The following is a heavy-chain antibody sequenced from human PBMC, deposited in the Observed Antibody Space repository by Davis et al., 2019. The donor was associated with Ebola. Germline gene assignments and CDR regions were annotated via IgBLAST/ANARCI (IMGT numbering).Heavy chain of an antibody. D-gene: IGHD6-6*01. CDR1: GFTFSSYW. V-gene: IGHV3-74*01. CDR3: ASESASSSLKYYYYYMDV. Sequence: PGGSLRLSCAASGFTFSSYWMHWVRQAPGKGLVWVSRINSDGSSTSYADSVKGRFTISRDNAKNTLYLQMNSLRAEDTAVYYCASESASSSLKYYYYYMDVWGKGTTVTVSS. J-gene: IGHJ6*03. CDR2: INSDGSST.